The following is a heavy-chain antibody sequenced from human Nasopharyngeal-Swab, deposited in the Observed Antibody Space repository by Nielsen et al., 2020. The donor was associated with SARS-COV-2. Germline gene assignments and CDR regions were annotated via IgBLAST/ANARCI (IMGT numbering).Heavy chain of an antibody. Sequence: RQAPGKGLEWIGDIYNSGSTNYNPSPKSRVTISVDTSKNQSTLKISSGTAADTAVYYCARVSFRTINIVVVPYYYMDVWGKGTTVTVSS. D-gene: IGHD2-15*01. V-gene: IGHV4-59*01. CDR3: ARVSFRTINIVVVPYYYMDV. J-gene: IGHJ6*03. CDR2: IYNSGST.